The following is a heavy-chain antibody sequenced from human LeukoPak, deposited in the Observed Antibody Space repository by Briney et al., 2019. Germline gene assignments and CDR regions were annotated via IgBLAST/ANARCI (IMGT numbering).Heavy chain of an antibody. V-gene: IGHV3-21*01. Sequence: GGSLRLSCAASGFTFSSYWMHWVRQAPGKGLEWVSSISSSSSYIYYADSVKGRFTISRDNAKNSLYLQMNSLRAEDTAVYYCARVRSSWDPFDYWGQGTLVTVSS. D-gene: IGHD6-13*01. J-gene: IGHJ4*02. CDR1: GFTFSSYW. CDR3: ARVRSSWDPFDY. CDR2: ISSSSSYI.